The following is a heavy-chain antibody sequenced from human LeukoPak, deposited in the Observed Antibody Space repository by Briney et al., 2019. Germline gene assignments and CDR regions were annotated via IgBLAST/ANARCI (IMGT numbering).Heavy chain of an antibody. Sequence: SETLSLTCTVSGGSISSYYWSWIRQPPGKGLEWIGYIYYSGSTNYNPSLKSRVAISVDTSKNQFSLKLSSVTAADTAVYYCAREGKDDFWSGSYYYYYYKDVWGKGTTVTVSS. CDR1: GGSISSYY. J-gene: IGHJ6*03. CDR2: IYYSGST. D-gene: IGHD3-3*01. CDR3: AREGKDDFWSGSYYYYYYKDV. V-gene: IGHV4-59*01.